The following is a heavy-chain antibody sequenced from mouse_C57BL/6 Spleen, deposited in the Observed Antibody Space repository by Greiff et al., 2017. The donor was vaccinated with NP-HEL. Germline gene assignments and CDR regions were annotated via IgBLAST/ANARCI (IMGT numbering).Heavy chain of an antibody. CDR3: ARRTYYSNYDFFYAMDY. Sequence: QVQLQQSGPGLVQPSQSLSITCTVSGFSLTSYGVHWVRQSPGKGLEWLGVIWSGGSTDYNAAFISRLSISKDNSKSQVFFKMNSLQADDTAIYYCARRTYYSNYDFFYAMDYWGQGTSVTVSS. D-gene: IGHD2-5*01. J-gene: IGHJ4*01. CDR1: GFSLTSYG. CDR2: IWSGGST. V-gene: IGHV2-2*01.